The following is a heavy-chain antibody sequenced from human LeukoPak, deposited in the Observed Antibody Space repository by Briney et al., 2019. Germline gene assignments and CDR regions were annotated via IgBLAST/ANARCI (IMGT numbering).Heavy chain of an antibody. CDR1: GFTFSSYA. J-gene: IGHJ3*02. D-gene: IGHD2-15*01. V-gene: IGHV3-33*01. CDR2: IWYDGSNK. Sequence: GGSLRLSCAASGFTFSSYAMYWVRQAPGKGLEGVTIIWYDGSNKNYADSEKGRFTISRDNSKNTLYLRMNSLRAEDTAVYYCARGAYCSGGRCSGAFDIWGQGTMVTVSS. CDR3: ARGAYCSGGRCSGAFDI.